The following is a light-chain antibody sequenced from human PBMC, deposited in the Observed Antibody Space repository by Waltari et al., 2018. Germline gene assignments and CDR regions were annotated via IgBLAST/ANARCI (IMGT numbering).Light chain of an antibody. CDR2: AAS. CDR1: QSVNSN. CDR3: QQYDNWPLT. J-gene: IGKJ2*01. V-gene: IGKV3-15*01. Sequence: ETVMTQSPATLSVSTGPRVTLSCRASQSVNSNVAWYQQRPGRAPRLLFYAASTRATGLAARFSGSGSGTQFTLTISSLQSEDFAVYFCQQYDNWPLTFGQGTKLEIK.